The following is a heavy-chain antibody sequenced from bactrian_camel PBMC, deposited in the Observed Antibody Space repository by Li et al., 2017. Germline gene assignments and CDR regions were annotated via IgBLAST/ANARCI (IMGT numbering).Heavy chain of an antibody. CDR1: GITYSSRG. Sequence: HVQLVESGGGSVQPGGSLRLSCAVSGITYSSRGMAWFRQAPGQEREGVATIRRDDTTTYADSVKGRLTISKDNAKNTLYLQMNSLKPEDTAMYYCAAERGHEYLGPYSDAWYKETRYNVWGQGTQVTVS. V-gene: IGHV3S53*01. CDR3: AAERGHEYLGPYSDAWYKETRYNV. D-gene: IGHD6*01. J-gene: IGHJ4*01. CDR2: IRRDDTT.